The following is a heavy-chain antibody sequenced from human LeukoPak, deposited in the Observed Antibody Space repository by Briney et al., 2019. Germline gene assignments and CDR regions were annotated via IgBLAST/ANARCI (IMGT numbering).Heavy chain of an antibody. J-gene: IGHJ4*02. CDR2: ISEDGSIK. CDR3: VSWSGKYYVTSEIPANS. CDR1: GLTFRNYW. D-gene: IGHD3-10*02. V-gene: IGHV3-7*01. Sequence: AGGSLRLSCAASGLTFRNYWMSWIRQAPGKGLEWAAHISEDGSIKYYVDSMKGRFTISRDNAKNSLYLQMNSLRVEDTAVYYCVSWSGKYYVTSEIPANSWGQGTLVTVSS.